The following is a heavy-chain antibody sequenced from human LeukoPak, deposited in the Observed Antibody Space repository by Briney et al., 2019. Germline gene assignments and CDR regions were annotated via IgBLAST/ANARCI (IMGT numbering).Heavy chain of an antibody. CDR1: GFNVSNNY. Sequence: PGGSVRLSCAASGFNVSNNYMNWVRPAPGKGLEWVSVIFSSGVTYYADSVKGRFTISRDTSKNALYLQMNSLRAEDTAVYYCAISGLGFGEFRGLDYWGQGTLVTVSS. D-gene: IGHD3-10*01. CDR3: AISGLGFGEFRGLDY. J-gene: IGHJ4*02. V-gene: IGHV3-53*01. CDR2: IFSSGVT.